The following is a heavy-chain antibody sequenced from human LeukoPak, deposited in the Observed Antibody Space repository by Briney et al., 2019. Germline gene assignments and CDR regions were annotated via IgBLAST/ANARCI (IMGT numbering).Heavy chain of an antibody. J-gene: IGHJ4*02. D-gene: IGHD3-22*01. CDR2: IYHTGST. CDR3: ARGGSGYSDGIDY. V-gene: IGHV4-34*01. Sequence: PSETLSLTCAVYGGSFSNYHWSWIRQPPGKGLEWIGDIYHTGSTTYNPSLKSRVTISIDTSKKQFSLSLSSVTAADTAVYYCARGGSGYSDGIDYWGQGTLVTVSS. CDR1: GGSFSNYH.